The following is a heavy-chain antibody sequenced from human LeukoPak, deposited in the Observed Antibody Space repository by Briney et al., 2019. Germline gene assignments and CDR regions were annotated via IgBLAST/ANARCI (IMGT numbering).Heavy chain of an antibody. CDR3: ASSPFNTKHSGYYGFDY. Sequence: PLASVKVSCKASGGTFSSYAISWVRQAPGQGLEWMGRIIPILGIANYAQKFQGRVTITADKSTSTAYMELSSLRSEDTAMYYCASSPFNTKHSGYYGFDYWGQGTLVTVSS. CDR1: GGTFSSYA. J-gene: IGHJ4*02. V-gene: IGHV1-69*04. CDR2: IIPILGIA. D-gene: IGHD3-22*01.